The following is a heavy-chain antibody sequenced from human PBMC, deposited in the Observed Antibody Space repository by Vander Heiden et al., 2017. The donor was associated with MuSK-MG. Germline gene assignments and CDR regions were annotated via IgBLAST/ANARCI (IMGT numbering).Heavy chain of an antibody. Sequence: QVQLQQWGAGLLKPSETLSLTCAVYGGSFSGYYWSWIRQPPGKGLEWIGEINHSGSTNYNPSLKRRVTISVDTSKNQFSLKLSSVTAADTAVYYCARGGYDCWSAKGRYFDYWGQGTLVTVSS. V-gene: IGHV4-34*01. CDR3: ARGGYDCWSAKGRYFDY. CDR1: GGSFSGYY. CDR2: INHSGST. J-gene: IGHJ4*02. D-gene: IGHD3-3*01.